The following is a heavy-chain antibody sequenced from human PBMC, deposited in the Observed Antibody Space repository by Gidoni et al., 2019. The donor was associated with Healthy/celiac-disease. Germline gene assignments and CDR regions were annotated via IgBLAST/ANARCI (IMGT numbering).Heavy chain of an antibody. CDR1: GFTFTSSA. CDR3: AGAGVQLVRAFDI. Sequence: QMQLVQSGPEVKKPGTSVKVSCKASGFTFTSSAVQWVRQARGQRLEWIGWIVVGSGNTNYAQKFQERVTITRDMSTSTAYMELSSLRSEDTAVYYCAGAGVQLVRAFDIWGQGTMVTVSS. J-gene: IGHJ3*02. D-gene: IGHD6-6*01. CDR2: IVVGSGNT. V-gene: IGHV1-58*03.